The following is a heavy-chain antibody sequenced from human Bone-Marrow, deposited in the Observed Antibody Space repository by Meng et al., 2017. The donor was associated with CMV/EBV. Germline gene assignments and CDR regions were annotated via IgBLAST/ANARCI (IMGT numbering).Heavy chain of an antibody. CDR1: GFTFSSYS. CDR3: ARRESYQQGYGMDV. V-gene: IGHV3-21*04. J-gene: IGHJ6*02. Sequence: GESLKISCAASGFTFSSYSMNWVRQAPGKGLEWVSSISSSSSYIYYADSVKGRFTISRDNAKNSLSLQMNSLRAEDTAVYYCARRESYQQGYGMDVWGQGTTVTVSS. CDR2: ISSSSSYI. D-gene: IGHD6-13*01.